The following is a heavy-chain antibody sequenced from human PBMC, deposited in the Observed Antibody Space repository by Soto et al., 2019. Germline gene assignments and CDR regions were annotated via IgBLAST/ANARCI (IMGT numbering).Heavy chain of an antibody. Sequence: PSETLSLTCTVSGGSISSGDYYWSWIRRPPGKGLEWIGYIYYSGSTYYNPSLKSRVTLSVDTSKNQFSLKLSSVTAADTAVYFCATADTRKYCIGCSCYFRAVYYYYYGMDVSGQGTTVTVSS. CDR2: IYYSGST. V-gene: IGHV4-30-4*01. CDR3: ATADTRKYCIGCSCYFRAVYYYYYGMDV. CDR1: GGSISSGDYY. D-gene: IGHD2-15*01. J-gene: IGHJ6*02.